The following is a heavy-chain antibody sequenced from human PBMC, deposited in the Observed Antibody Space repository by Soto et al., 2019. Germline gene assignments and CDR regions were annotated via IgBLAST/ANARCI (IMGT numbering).Heavy chain of an antibody. CDR2: ISYDGSNK. V-gene: IGHV3-30-3*01. CDR3: ATGGGKWLFFVY. CDR1: GFTFSSYA. Sequence: PGGSLRLSCAASGFTFSSYAMHWVRQAPGKGLEWVAVISYDGSNKYYADSVKGRFTISRDNSKNTLYLQMNSLRAEDTAVYYCATGGGKWLFFVYWGQGTLVTVSS. D-gene: IGHD3-22*01. J-gene: IGHJ4*02.